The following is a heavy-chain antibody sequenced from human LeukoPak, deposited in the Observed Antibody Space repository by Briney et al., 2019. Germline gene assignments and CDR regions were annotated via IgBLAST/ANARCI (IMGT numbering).Heavy chain of an antibody. Sequence: SETLSLTCAVYGGSFSGYYWSWIRQPPGKGLEWIGEINHSGSTNYNPSLKSRVTISVDTSKNQFSLKLSSVTAADTAVYYCARQGMWLLSGGSVDVWGKGTTVTVSS. CDR1: GGSFSGYY. V-gene: IGHV4-34*01. CDR2: INHSGST. D-gene: IGHD3-3*01. CDR3: ARQGMWLLSGGSVDV. J-gene: IGHJ6*04.